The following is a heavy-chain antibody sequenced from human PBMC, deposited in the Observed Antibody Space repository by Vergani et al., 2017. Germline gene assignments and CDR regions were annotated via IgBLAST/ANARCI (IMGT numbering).Heavy chain of an antibody. CDR2: INHSGST. Sequence: QVQLQESGPGLVKPPGTLSLTCSVSGYSITSGYYWSWIRQPPGKGLEWIGEINHSGSTNYNPSLKSRVTISVDTSKNQFSLKLSSVTAADTAVYYCASDVTKRQGVWGKGTTVTVSS. CDR3: ASDVTKRQGV. D-gene: IGHD1/OR15-1a*01. V-gene: IGHV4-38-2*02. J-gene: IGHJ6*04. CDR1: GYSITSGYY.